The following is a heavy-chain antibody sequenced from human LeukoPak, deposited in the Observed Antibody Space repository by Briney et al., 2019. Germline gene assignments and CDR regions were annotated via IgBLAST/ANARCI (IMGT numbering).Heavy chain of an antibody. V-gene: IGHV4-4*07. Sequence: SETLSLTCTVSGGSISSYYWSWIRQPAGKGLEWIGRIYTSGSTNYNPSPKSRVTMSVDTSKNQFSLKLSSVTAADTAVYYCARGYSSGWYYWFDPWGQGTLVTVSS. CDR1: GGSISSYY. J-gene: IGHJ5*02. D-gene: IGHD6-19*01. CDR2: IYTSGST. CDR3: ARGYSSGWYYWFDP.